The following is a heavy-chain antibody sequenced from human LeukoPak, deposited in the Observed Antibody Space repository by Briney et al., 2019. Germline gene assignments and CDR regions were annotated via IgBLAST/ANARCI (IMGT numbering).Heavy chain of an antibody. D-gene: IGHD1-26*01. Sequence: GGSLRLSCAASGFTFSSYWMHWVRQAPGKGLVWVSRTNTDGSSTTYADSVKGRFTISRDNTKNTLFLQMSNLRAEDTSVYYCAFGSGTYYNALDIWGQGTMVTVS. V-gene: IGHV3-74*03. CDR2: TNTDGSST. J-gene: IGHJ3*02. CDR1: GFTFSSYW. CDR3: AFGSGTYYNALDI.